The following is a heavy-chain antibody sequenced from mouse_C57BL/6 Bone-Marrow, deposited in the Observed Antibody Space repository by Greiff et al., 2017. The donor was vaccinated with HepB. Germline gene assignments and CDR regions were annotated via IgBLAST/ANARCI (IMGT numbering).Heavy chain of an antibody. D-gene: IGHD1-1*01. CDR3: ARESITTVVGYAMDY. V-gene: IGHV1-81*01. CDR1: GYTFTSYG. J-gene: IGHJ4*01. CDR2: IYPRSGNT. Sequence: QVQLQQSGAELARPGASVKLSCKASGYTFTSYGISWVKQRTGQGLEWIGEIYPRSGNTYYNEKFKGKATLTADKSSSTAYMELRSLTSEDSAVYFCARESITTVVGYAMDYWGQGTSVTVSS.